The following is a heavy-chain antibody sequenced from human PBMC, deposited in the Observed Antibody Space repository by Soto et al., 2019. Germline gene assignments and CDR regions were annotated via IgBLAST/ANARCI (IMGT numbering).Heavy chain of an antibody. CDR2: IIPIFGTT. CDR3: ARAYGSGSRNQLYYYYYGMDV. D-gene: IGHD3-10*01. Sequence: QVQLVQSGAEVKKPGSSVKVSCKASGGTFSNYAINWVRQAPGQGLEWMGGIIPIFGTTNYAQKFQGRVTITADKSTSTAYMELSSLRSEDTAVYYCARAYGSGSRNQLYYYYYGMDVWGQGTTVTVSS. J-gene: IGHJ6*02. V-gene: IGHV1-69*06. CDR1: GGTFSNYA.